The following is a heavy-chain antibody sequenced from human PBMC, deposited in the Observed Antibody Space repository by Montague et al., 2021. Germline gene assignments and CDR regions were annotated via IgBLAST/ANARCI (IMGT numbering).Heavy chain of an antibody. V-gene: IGHV3-30*03. CDR3: VRPLHQLASYGPFDV. CDR1: GFTFRTYA. J-gene: IGHJ6*02. CDR2: MSCGGSNT. D-gene: IGHD3-10*01. Sequence: SLRLSCAASGFTFRTYAMSWVRQAPGKGLEWVSIMSCGGSNTYYAESLRGRFTISRDNSRNTLYLKMNNLEPEDKTVYFCVRPLHQLASYGPFDVWGQGTTVIVSS.